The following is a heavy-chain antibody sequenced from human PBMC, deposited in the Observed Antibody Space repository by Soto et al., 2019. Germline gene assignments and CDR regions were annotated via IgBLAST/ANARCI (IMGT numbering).Heavy chain of an antibody. CDR3: ASDGGTVEFHT. J-gene: IGHJ5*02. V-gene: IGHV3-7*03. CDR1: GFTFSSYW. D-gene: IGHD2-15*01. CDR2: IGRDGSEE. Sequence: EVKLVESGGGLVQAGGSLRLSCAASGFTFSSYWMSWVRQSPGRGLEWVANIGRDGSEEFYVAAEKGRFTISRDNARNPHHVQMDTLDAEVHRVYYCASDGGTVEFHTWGQGTHVIVSS.